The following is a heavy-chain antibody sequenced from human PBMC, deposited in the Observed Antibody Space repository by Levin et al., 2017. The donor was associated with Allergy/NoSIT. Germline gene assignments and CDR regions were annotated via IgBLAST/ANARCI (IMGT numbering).Heavy chain of an antibody. D-gene: IGHD2-2*01. V-gene: IGHV3-23*01. CDR2: ISRSGSRT. J-gene: IGHJ4*02. CDR3: ATGYSTSYYSFVY. CDR1: GFTFSSNG. Sequence: GGSLRLSCAVSGFTFSSNGMTWVRQAPGKGLEWVSSISRSGSRTYYADSVKGRFTISRDNSRNTLSLQMNNLRAEDTAVYHCATGYSTSYYSFVYWGQGTLVTVSS.